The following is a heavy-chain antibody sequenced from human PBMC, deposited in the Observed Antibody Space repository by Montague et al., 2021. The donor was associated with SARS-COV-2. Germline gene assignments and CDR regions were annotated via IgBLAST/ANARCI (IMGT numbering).Heavy chain of an antibody. CDR1: GGSISSGGYY. CDR3: ALNSFRVRSWYGMDV. CDR2: IYSSGST. V-gene: IGHV4-31*03. J-gene: IGHJ6*02. D-gene: IGHD3-10*01. Sequence: TLSLTCTVSGGSISSGGYYWSWLLQHPGNGLEGIGYIYSSGSTYYNSSLKSRVTISVDTSKNQFPLKLSFVTAAATAVYYCALNSFRVRSWYGMDVWGQGTTVTVSS.